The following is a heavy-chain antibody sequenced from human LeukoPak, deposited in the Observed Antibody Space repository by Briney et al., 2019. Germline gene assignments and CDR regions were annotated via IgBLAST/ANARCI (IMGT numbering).Heavy chain of an antibody. Sequence: SETLSLTCTVSGGSISSGGYYWSWIRQHPGKGLEWIGYIYYSGSTYYNPSLKSRVTISVDTSKNQFSLKLSTVTAADTAVYYCARDYDSSGYFFDYWGQGTLVTVSS. CDR1: GGSISSGGYY. CDR2: IYYSGST. CDR3: ARDYDSSGYFFDY. J-gene: IGHJ4*02. V-gene: IGHV4-31*03. D-gene: IGHD3-22*01.